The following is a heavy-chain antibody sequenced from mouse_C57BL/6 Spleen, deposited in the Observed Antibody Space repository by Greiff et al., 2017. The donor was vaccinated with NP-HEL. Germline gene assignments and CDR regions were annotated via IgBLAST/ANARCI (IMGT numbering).Heavy chain of an antibody. V-gene: IGHV5-17*01. CDR1: GFTFSDYG. Sequence: VQLKESGGGLVKPGGSLKLSCAASGFTFSDYGMHWVRQAPEKGLEWVAYISSGSSTIYYADTVKGRFTLSRDNAKNTLFLQMTRRRSEDTAMYVCASGNPTGSAWFAYWGQGTLVTVSA. CDR2: ISSGSSTI. CDR3: ASGNPTGSAWFAY. D-gene: IGHD4-1*02. J-gene: IGHJ3*01.